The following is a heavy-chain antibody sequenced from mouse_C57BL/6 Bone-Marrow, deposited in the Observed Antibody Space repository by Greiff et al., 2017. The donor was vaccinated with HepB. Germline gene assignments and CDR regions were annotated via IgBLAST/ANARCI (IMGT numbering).Heavy chain of an antibody. Sequence: EVKLQESGAELVKPGASVKLSCTASGFNIKDTYMHWVKQRPEQGLEWIGRIDPANGNTKYDPKFQGKATITADTSSNTAYLQLSSLTSEDTAVYYCAREYDVGRYAMDYWGQGTSVTVSS. J-gene: IGHJ4*01. CDR3: AREYDVGRYAMDY. CDR1: GFNIKDTY. CDR2: IDPANGNT. D-gene: IGHD2-14*01. V-gene: IGHV14-3*02.